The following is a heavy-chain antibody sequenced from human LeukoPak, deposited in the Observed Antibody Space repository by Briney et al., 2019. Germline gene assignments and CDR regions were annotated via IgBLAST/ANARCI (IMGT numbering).Heavy chain of an antibody. J-gene: IGHJ3*02. V-gene: IGHV3-20*04. CDR3: AREGPDGYDAFDI. Sequence: GGSLRLSCVAPGFSFDDYGMSWGRHAPGRGLGWVSGINWDGGSTRYADSVKGRFTISRDNAKNSLYLQMNSLRAEDTALYYCAREGPDGYDAFDIWGQGRMVTVSS. CDR2: INWDGGST. CDR1: GFSFDDYG. D-gene: IGHD6-13*01.